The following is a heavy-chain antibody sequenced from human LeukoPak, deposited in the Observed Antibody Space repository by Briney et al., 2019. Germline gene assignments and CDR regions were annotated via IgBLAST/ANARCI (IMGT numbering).Heavy chain of an antibody. J-gene: IGHJ5*02. D-gene: IGHD3/OR15-3a*01. V-gene: IGHV4-39*01. Sequence: SETLSLTCTVSSGSISSSSHYWGWIRQPPGKGLEWIGNIFPSGNTYYNPSLKSRVTISVDTSKNQFSLKLSSVTAADTAVYYCARLHLVDLCVDNWFDPWGQGSLVTVSS. CDR3: ARLHLVDLCVDNWFDP. CDR1: SGSISSSSHY. CDR2: IFPSGNT.